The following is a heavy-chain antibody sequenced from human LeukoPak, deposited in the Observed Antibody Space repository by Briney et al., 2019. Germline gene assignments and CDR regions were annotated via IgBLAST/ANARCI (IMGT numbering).Heavy chain of an antibody. D-gene: IGHD3-16*01. CDR2: IYYSGST. Sequence: SETLSLTCTVSGYSISSGYYWGWIRQPPGKGLEWIGSIYYSGSTYYDPSLKSRVTISVDTSKNQFSLKLSSVTAADTAVYYCATEITSTRALDYWGQGTLVTVSS. CDR1: GYSISSGYY. CDR3: ATEITSTRALDY. J-gene: IGHJ4*02. V-gene: IGHV4-38-2*02.